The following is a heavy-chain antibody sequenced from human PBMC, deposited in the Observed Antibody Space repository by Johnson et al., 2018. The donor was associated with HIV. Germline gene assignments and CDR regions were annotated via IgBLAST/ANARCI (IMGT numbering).Heavy chain of an antibody. CDR2: IWYDGSNK. Sequence: QEQLVESGGGVVQPGRSLRLSCAASGFTFSTYGMHWVRQAPGKGLEWVAVIWYDGSNKYHADSVKGRFTISRDNSKNTLFLQMNSLRAEDTAVYYCAKDQWSTSWTNDAFGIWGQGTMVTVSS. D-gene: IGHD6-13*01. J-gene: IGHJ3*02. V-gene: IGHV3-33*06. CDR3: AKDQWSTSWTNDAFGI. CDR1: GFTFSTYG.